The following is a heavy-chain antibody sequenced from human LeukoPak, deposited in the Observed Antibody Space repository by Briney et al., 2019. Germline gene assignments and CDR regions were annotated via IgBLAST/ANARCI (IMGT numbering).Heavy chain of an antibody. Sequence: GGSLRLSCAASGFTFSSYAMSWVRQAPGKGLEWVSAISGSGGSTNYADSVKGRFTISRDNSKNTAYLQMNSLRVEDTAVYYCAREIGAAVYFDYWSQGTLVTVSS. CDR2: ISGSGGST. V-gene: IGHV3-23*01. CDR1: GFTFSSYA. J-gene: IGHJ4*02. D-gene: IGHD6-25*01. CDR3: AREIGAAVYFDY.